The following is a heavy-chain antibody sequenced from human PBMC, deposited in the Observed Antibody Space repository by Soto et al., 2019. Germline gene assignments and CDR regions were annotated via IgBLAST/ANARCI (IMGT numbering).Heavy chain of an antibody. Sequence: LSLTCTVSGGSISSYYWSWIRQPPGKGLEWIGYIYYSGSTNYNPSLKSRVTISVDTSKNQFSLKLSSVTAADTAVYYCARSYYGSGSYSYYYGMDVWGQGTTVTVSS. J-gene: IGHJ6*02. CDR3: ARSYYGSGSYSYYYGMDV. V-gene: IGHV4-59*01. D-gene: IGHD3-10*01. CDR2: IYYSGST. CDR1: GGSISSYY.